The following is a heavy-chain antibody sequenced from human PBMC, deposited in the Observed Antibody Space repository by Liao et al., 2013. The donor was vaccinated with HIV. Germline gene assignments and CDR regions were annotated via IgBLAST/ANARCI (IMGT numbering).Heavy chain of an antibody. CDR1: GGSFSGYY. V-gene: IGHV4-34*01. D-gene: IGHD6-13*01. CDR2: INHSGST. CDR3: ARGLSLAAAGTSVLGGY. Sequence: QVQLQQWGAGLLKPSETLSLTCAVYGGSFSGYYWSWIRQPPGKGLEWIGEINHSGSTNYNPSLKSRVTISVDTSKNQFSLKLSSVTAADTAVYYCARGLSLAAAGTSVLGGYWGQGTLVTVSS. J-gene: IGHJ4*02.